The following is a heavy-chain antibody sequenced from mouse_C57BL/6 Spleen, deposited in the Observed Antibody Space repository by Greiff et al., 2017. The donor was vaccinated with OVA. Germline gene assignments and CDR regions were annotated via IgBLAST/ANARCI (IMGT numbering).Heavy chain of an antibody. CDR2: INPSSGYT. CDR3: ARSGYYEDWFAY. J-gene: IGHJ3*01. CDR1: GYTFTSYT. D-gene: IGHD2-4*01. Sequence: QVQLQQSGAELARPGASVKMSCKASGYTFTSYTMHWVKQRPGQGLEWIGYINPSSGYTKYNQKFKDKATLTADKSSSTAYMQLSSLTSEDSAVYYCARSGYYEDWFAYWGQGTLVTVSA. V-gene: IGHV1-4*01.